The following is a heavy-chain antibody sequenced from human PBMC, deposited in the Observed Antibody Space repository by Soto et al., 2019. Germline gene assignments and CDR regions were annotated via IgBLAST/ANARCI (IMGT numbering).Heavy chain of an antibody. Sequence: SETLSLTCAVSGDSISGSQWWSWVRLPPGKGLEWIGEISHTGTTNYNPSLKSRVTMSVDKPKNQFSLNLTSVTAADTAVYYCARVISSRAEYFDYWCQGQLVTVSS. V-gene: IGHV4-4*02. CDR1: GDSISGSQW. D-gene: IGHD2-2*01. CDR3: ARVISSRAEYFDY. J-gene: IGHJ4*02. CDR2: ISHTGTT.